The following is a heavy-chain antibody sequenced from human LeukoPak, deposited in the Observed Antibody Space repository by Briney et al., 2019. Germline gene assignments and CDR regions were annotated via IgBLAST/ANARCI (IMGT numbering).Heavy chain of an antibody. D-gene: IGHD3-10*01. Sequence: PGGSLRLSCAASGFTFSSYAMSWVRQAPGKGLEWVSVISGSGYSTYYADSVKGRFTISRDNSKNTLYLQMNSPRAEDTAVYYCAKDRSGSTAEYFQDWGQGTLVTVSS. CDR1: GFTFSSYA. CDR2: ISGSGYST. CDR3: AKDRSGSTAEYFQD. J-gene: IGHJ1*01. V-gene: IGHV3-23*01.